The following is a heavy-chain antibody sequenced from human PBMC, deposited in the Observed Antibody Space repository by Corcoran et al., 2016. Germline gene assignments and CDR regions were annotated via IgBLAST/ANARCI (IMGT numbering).Heavy chain of an antibody. D-gene: IGHD1-26*01. CDR3: ARGGIRTYYYYGMDV. CDR2: INAGNGNT. CDR1: GYTFTSYA. J-gene: IGHJ6*02. Sequence: QVQLVQSGAEVKKPGASVKVSCKASGYTFTSYAMHWVRQAPGQRLEWMGWINAGNGNTKYSQKFQGRVTITRDTYASTAYMELSSLRSEDTAVYYCARGGIRTYYYYGMDVWGQGTTVTVSS. V-gene: IGHV1-3*01.